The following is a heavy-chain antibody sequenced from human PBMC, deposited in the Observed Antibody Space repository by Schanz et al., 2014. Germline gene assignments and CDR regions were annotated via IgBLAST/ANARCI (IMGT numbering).Heavy chain of an antibody. Sequence: QVQLVESGGGVVRPGGSLRLSCAGSGFTFSSYAMHWVRQAPGKGLEWVAVMSYDGSNKYYADSVKGRFTISRDTPKNTLYVQMNSLRADDTAVYYCARGVRIDYWGQGTLVTVSS. CDR2: MSYDGSNK. V-gene: IGHV3-30-3*01. J-gene: IGHJ4*02. CDR1: GFTFSSYA. CDR3: ARGVRIDY. D-gene: IGHD3-3*01.